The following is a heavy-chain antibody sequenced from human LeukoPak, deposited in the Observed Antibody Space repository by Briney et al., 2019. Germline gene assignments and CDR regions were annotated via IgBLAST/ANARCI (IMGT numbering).Heavy chain of an antibody. V-gene: IGHV4-4*07. CDR1: GGSISSYY. Sequence: ASETLSLXCTVSGGSISSYYWSWIRQPAGKGLEWIGRIYTSGSTNYNPSLKSRVTMSVDTSKNQFSLKLSSVTAADTAVYYCARDRGAHLYYYYYMDVWGKGTTVTVSS. CDR2: IYTSGST. CDR3: ARDRGAHLYYYYYMDV. D-gene: IGHD3-10*01. J-gene: IGHJ6*03.